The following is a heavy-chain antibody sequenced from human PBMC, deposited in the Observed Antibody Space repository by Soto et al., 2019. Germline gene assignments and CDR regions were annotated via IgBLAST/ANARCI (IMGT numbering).Heavy chain of an antibody. J-gene: IGHJ6*02. CDR3: SITYDFWSGYYLVWDV. CDR1: GYTFTSYG. Sequence: TSVKVSCKASGYTFTSYGISWVRQAPGQGLEWMGWMNPNSGNTGYAQKFQGRVTMTRNTSISTAYMELSSLRSEYTAVYYCSITYDFWSGYYLVWDVWGQGTTVTVSS. CDR2: MNPNSGNT. V-gene: IGHV1-8*02. D-gene: IGHD3-3*01.